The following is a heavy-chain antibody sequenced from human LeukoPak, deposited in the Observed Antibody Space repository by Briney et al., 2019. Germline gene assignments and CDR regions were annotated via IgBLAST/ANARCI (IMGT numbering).Heavy chain of an antibody. J-gene: IGHJ6*04. D-gene: IGHD3-10*02. Sequence: GGSLRLSCAASGFTFSSYEMNWVRQAPGKGLEWVSYISSSGSAIYYADSVKGRFTISRDNAKNSLYLQMNSLRAEDTAVYYCAEIGITMIGGVWGKGTTVTISS. CDR1: GFTFSSYE. CDR2: ISSSGSAI. V-gene: IGHV3-48*03. CDR3: AEIGITMIGGV.